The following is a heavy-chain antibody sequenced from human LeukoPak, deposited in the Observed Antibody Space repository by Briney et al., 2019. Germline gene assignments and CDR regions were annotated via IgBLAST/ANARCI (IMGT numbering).Heavy chain of an antibody. Sequence: PGGSLRLSCVASGFTFSSYGMHWVRQAPGEGLGWVAVISDDGSKKYYVDSVKGRFTISRDNSKDTLYLQMNSLRAEDTAVYYCAKDGQGLTYYFDYWGQGTLVTVSS. V-gene: IGHV3-30*18. CDR3: AKDGQGLTYYFDY. D-gene: IGHD3-16*01. J-gene: IGHJ4*02. CDR1: GFTFSSYG. CDR2: ISDDGSKK.